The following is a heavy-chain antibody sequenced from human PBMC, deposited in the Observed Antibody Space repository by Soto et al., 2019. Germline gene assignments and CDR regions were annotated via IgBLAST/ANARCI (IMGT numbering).Heavy chain of an antibody. J-gene: IGHJ5*02. CDR3: ARGEGLPNWFDP. Sequence: SETLSLTCTVSGGSISSYYWSWIRQPPGKGLEWIGYIYYSGSTNFNPSLKSRVSMSVDTSKNQFSLKLNSATAADTAVYYCARGEGLPNWFDPRGQGTLGNGFS. CDR1: GGSISSYY. V-gene: IGHV4-59*01. CDR2: IYYSGST. D-gene: IGHD3-3*01.